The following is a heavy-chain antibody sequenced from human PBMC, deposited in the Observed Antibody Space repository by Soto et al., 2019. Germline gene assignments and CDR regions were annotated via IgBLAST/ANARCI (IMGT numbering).Heavy chain of an antibody. D-gene: IGHD3-3*01. CDR3: AIEAQRWVFLEWLWRESYVLNDY. CDR1: GFTFSSYG. CDR2: ISYDGSNK. Sequence: GGSLRLSCAASGFTFSSYGMHWVRQAPGKGLEWVAVISYDGSNKYYADSVKGRFTISRDNSKNTLYLQMNSLRAEDTAVYYCAIEAQRWVFLEWLWRESYVLNDYWGQGTLVTVSS. J-gene: IGHJ4*02. V-gene: IGHV3-30*03.